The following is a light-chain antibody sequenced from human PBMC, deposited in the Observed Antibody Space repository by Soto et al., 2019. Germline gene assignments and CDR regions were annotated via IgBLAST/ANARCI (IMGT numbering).Light chain of an antibody. CDR3: QSYDSSLSGRNVV. V-gene: IGLV1-40*01. CDR2: GNS. Sequence: QSVLTQPPSVSGAPGQRVTISCTGSSSNIGAGYDVHWYQQLPGTAPKLLIYGNSNRPSGVPDRFSGSKSGTSASLAIPGLQAEDEADYYCQSYDSSLSGRNVVFGGGTQLTVL. J-gene: IGLJ2*01. CDR1: SSNIGAGYD.